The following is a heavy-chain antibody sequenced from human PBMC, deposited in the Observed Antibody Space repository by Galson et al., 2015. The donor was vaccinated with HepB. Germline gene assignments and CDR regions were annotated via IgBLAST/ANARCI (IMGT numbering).Heavy chain of an antibody. CDR1: GFTFGSYA. CDR3: ARDGQDIVVVVAAPNDAFDI. CDR2: ISYDGSNK. Sequence: SLRPSCAASGFTFGSYAMHWVRQAPGKGLEWVAVISYDGSNKYYADSVKGRFTISRDNSKNTLYLQMNSLGAEDTAVYYCARDGQDIVVVVAAPNDAFDIWGPGTMVTVSS. D-gene: IGHD2-15*01. J-gene: IGHJ3*02. V-gene: IGHV3-30-3*01.